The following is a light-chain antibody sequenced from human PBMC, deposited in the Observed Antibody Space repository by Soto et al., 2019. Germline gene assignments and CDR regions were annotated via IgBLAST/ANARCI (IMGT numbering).Light chain of an antibody. J-gene: IGKJ3*01. CDR3: QQYNNWPLT. CDR1: QSVSNN. V-gene: IGKV3-15*01. Sequence: EIVMTQSPATLSVSPGERVTLSGRASQSVSNNLAWYQQKPGQAPRLLIYGASTRATGIPAMFSGRGSGTEFTHIISSMQSEEFAVYYCQQYNNWPLTFGPGTKGDIK. CDR2: GAS.